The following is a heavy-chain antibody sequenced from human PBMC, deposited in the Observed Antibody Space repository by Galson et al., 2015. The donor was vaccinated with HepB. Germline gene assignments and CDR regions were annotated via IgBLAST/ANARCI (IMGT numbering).Heavy chain of an antibody. CDR1: GFTFSSYA. V-gene: IGHV3-64D*06. CDR3: VNIGPVRVRGSQKQIWFDP. CDR2: ISSNGGST. D-gene: IGHD3-10*01. Sequence: SLRLSCAASGFTFSSYAMHWVRQAPGKGLEYVSAISSNGGSTYYADSVKGRFTISRDNSKNTLYLQMSSLRAEDTAVYYCVNIGPVRVRGSQKQIWFDPWGQGTLVTVSS. J-gene: IGHJ5*02.